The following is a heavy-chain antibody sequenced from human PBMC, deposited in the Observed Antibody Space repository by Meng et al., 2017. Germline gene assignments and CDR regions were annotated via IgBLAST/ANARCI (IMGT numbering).Heavy chain of an antibody. CDR3: ARDLQLWSNIYYYYYYGMDV. V-gene: IGHV4-4*07. J-gene: IGHJ6*02. D-gene: IGHD5-18*01. Sequence: LSCTVPGGSISSYYWSWIRQPAGKGLEWIGRIYTSGSTNYNPSLKSRVTMSVDTSKNQFSLKLSSVTAADTAVYYCARDLQLWSNIYYYYYYGMDVWGQGTTVTVSS. CDR2: IYTSGST. CDR1: GGSISSYY.